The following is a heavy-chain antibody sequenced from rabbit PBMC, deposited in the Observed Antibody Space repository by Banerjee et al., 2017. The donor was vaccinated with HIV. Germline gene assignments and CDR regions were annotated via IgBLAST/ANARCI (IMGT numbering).Heavy chain of an antibody. J-gene: IGHJ4*01. CDR1: GFSFSSGYD. Sequence: QEQLEESGGDLVKPEGSLTLTCTASGFSFSSGYDMCWVRQAPGKGLEWIACINTGSSGSTYYASWAKGRFTISKTSSTVTLQMTSLTAADTATYFCARVYDGYNYFNLWGPGTLVTVS. CDR3: ARVYDGYNYFNL. D-gene: IGHD6-1*01. V-gene: IGHV1S45*01. CDR2: INTGSSGST.